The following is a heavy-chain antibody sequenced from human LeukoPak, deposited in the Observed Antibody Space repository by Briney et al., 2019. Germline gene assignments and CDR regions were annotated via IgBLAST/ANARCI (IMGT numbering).Heavy chain of an antibody. CDR1: GFTFSSYW. CDR3: AKSSHGGA. V-gene: IGHV3-7*01. D-gene: IGHD3-10*01. CDR2: IKQDGSEK. Sequence: PGGSLRLSCAASGFTFSSYWMSWVRQAPGKGLEWVANIKQDGSEKYYVDSVKGRFTISRDTSKNTLYLQMNSLRAEDTAIYYCAKSSHGGAWGQGTLVTVSS. J-gene: IGHJ5*02.